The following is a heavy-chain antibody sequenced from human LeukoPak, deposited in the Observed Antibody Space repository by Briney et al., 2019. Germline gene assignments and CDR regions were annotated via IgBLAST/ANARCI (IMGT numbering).Heavy chain of an antibody. CDR1: GFIFTNYF. J-gene: IGHJ4*02. Sequence: GGSLRLSCAASGFIFTNYFMSWVRQAPGKGLEWVASIKHDGSEKYYVDSVRGRFTISRDNTMNSLYLQMSSLRAEDTAVYYCVRDLGGRSGHWGQGTLVTVSS. D-gene: IGHD1-26*01. CDR3: VRDLGGRSGH. V-gene: IGHV3-7*01. CDR2: IKHDGSEK.